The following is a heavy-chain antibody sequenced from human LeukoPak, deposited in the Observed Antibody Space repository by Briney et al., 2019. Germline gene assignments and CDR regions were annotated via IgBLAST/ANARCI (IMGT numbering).Heavy chain of an antibody. Sequence: PSETLSLTCTVYGGSFSGYYWSWIRQPPGKGLEWIGEISHSGSTNYNPSLKSRVTISVDTSKNQFSLKLSSVTAADTAVYYCARARFDPWGQGTLVTVSS. CDR3: ARARFDP. J-gene: IGHJ5*02. V-gene: IGHV4-34*01. CDR2: ISHSGST. CDR1: GGSFSGYY.